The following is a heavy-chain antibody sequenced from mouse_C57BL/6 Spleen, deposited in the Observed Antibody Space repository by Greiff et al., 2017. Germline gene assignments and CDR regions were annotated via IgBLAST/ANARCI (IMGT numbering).Heavy chain of an antibody. CDR3: ATGTPFAY. CDR1: GYTFTSYW. Sequence: QVQLQQPGAELVMPGASVKLSCKASGYTFTSYWMHWVKQRPGQGLEWIGEIDPSDSYTNYNQKFKGKSTLTVDKSSSTAYMQLSSLTAEDSAVYYCATGTPFAYWGQGTLVTVSA. J-gene: IGHJ3*01. D-gene: IGHD4-1*01. V-gene: IGHV1-69*01. CDR2: IDPSDSYT.